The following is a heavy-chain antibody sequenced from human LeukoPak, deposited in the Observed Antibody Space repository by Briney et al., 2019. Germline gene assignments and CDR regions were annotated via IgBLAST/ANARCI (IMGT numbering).Heavy chain of an antibody. CDR2: INHSGST. Sequence: SETLSLTCAVYGGSFSRYYWSWIRQPPGKGLEWIGEINHSGSTNYNPSLKSRVTISVDTSKNQFSLKLSSVTAADTAVYYCARAVDRTFDYWGQGTLVTVSS. J-gene: IGHJ4*02. CDR3: ARAVDRTFDY. CDR1: GGSFSRYY. V-gene: IGHV4-34*01. D-gene: IGHD3-22*01.